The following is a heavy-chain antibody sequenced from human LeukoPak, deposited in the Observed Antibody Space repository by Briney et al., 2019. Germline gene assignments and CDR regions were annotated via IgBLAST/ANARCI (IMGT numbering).Heavy chain of an antibody. J-gene: IGHJ4*02. D-gene: IGHD7-27*01. CDR1: GFTFSSYT. Sequence: GGSLRLSCAASGFTFSSYTMSWVREAPGKGLEWGSTISTSDGNTYYADSVEGRFTVSRDNSKNTVFLQMNSLRAEDTAVYYCAKDGGLWVSAHWGDSWGRGTLVTVSS. V-gene: IGHV3-23*01. CDR2: ISTSDGNT. CDR3: AKDGGLWVSAHWGDS.